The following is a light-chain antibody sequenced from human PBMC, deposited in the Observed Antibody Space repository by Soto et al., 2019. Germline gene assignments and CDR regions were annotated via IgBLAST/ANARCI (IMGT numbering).Light chain of an antibody. V-gene: IGLV1-47*02. Sequence: QSVLTQPPSASGTPGRRVTISCSGSSSNIGRDYVNWYQHLPGTAPKLLISSNNLRPSGVPDRFSGSKSGTSASLAISGLRSEDEADYYCAAWDDSLSGYVFGTGTKVTVL. CDR1: SSNIGRDY. CDR3: AAWDDSLSGYV. CDR2: SNN. J-gene: IGLJ1*01.